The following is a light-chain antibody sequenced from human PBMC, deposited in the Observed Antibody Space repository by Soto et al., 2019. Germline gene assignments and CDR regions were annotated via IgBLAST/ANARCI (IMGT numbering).Light chain of an antibody. CDR3: QQSYSPLFT. V-gene: IGKV1-39*01. CDR2: AAS. Sequence: DIQMTQSPSSLSASVGDRVTITCRASQSISSYLNWYQQKPGKAPKLLIYAASSLQSGVPSRFSGSGSGTGFALTSSSLQPEDFATYYCQQSYSPLFTFGPGTKVDIK. J-gene: IGKJ3*01. CDR1: QSISSY.